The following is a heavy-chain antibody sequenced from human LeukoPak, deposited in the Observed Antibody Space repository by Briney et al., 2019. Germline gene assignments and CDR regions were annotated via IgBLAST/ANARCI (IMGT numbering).Heavy chain of an antibody. J-gene: IGHJ5*02. V-gene: IGHV4-34*01. Sequence: SETLSLTCAVYGGSFSGYYRSWIRQPPGKGLEWIGEINHSGSTNYNPSLKSRVTISVDTSKNQFSLKLSSVTAADTAVYYCAPRTVYSSPFDPWGQGTLVTVSS. CDR3: APRTVYSSPFDP. CDR1: GGSFSGYY. D-gene: IGHD6-13*01. CDR2: INHSGST.